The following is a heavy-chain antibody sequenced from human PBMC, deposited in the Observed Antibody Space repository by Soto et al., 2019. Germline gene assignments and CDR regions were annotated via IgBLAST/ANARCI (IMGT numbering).Heavy chain of an antibody. CDR2: ISAYSGDT. V-gene: IGHV1-18*01. Sequence: QVQLVQSGAEVKKPGASVKVSCKASGYTFTGYSVGWVRQAPGQGLEWMGWISAYSGDTYYAKRFQDRLTMTTDASTSTAYMALTSLRSDDTSVYYCVRTSGSYGDYAWSLKYWGQGTLVTVSS. D-gene: IGHD4-17*01. CDR1: GYTFTGYS. J-gene: IGHJ4*02. CDR3: VRTSGSYGDYAWSLKY.